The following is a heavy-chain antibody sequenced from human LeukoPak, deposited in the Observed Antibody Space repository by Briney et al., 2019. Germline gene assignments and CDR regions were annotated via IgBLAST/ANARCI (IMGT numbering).Heavy chain of an antibody. CDR3: AKGMAAAYNWFDP. CDR1: GFSFSGYY. CDR2: IKSGATTM. J-gene: IGHJ5*02. Sequence: PGGSLRLSCEASGFSFSGYYMTWIRQPPGKGLEWIAYIKSGATTMYYADSVRGRFTISRDDSKNTLYLQMNSLRAEDTAVYYCAKGMAAAYNWFDPWGQGTLVTVSS. V-gene: IGHV3-11*04. D-gene: IGHD6-13*01.